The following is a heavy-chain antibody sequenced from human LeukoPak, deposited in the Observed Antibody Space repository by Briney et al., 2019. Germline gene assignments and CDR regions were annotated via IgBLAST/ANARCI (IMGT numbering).Heavy chain of an antibody. CDR3: AKGRPCSSTSCYGSYFDY. CDR1: GFTFTSYA. J-gene: IGHJ4*02. Sequence: GGSLRLSCAASGFTFTSYAMTWVRQAPGKELEWVSVISGGGDSTYYADSVTGRFTISRDNSKNTLYLQMNNLRAEDTAVYYCAKGRPCSSTSCYGSYFDYWGQGTLVTVSS. V-gene: IGHV3-23*01. CDR2: ISGGGDST. D-gene: IGHD2-2*01.